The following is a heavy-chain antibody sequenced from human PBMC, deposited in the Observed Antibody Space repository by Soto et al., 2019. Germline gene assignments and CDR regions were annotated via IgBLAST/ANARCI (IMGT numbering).Heavy chain of an antibody. J-gene: IGHJ4*02. D-gene: IGHD5-12*01. V-gene: IGHV3-23*01. CDR1: GFTFSSYA. Sequence: GGSLRLSCAASGFTFSSYAMSWVRQAPGKGLEWVSAISGSGGSTYYADSVKGRFTISRDNSKNTLYLQMNSLRAEDTAVYYCANPKYSGYDYDFDYWGQGTLVTVSS. CDR3: ANPKYSGYDYDFDY. CDR2: ISGSGGST.